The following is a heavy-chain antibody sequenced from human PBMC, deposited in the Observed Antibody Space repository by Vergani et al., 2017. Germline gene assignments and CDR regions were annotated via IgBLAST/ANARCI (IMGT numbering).Heavy chain of an antibody. CDR2: INWNSDSI. J-gene: IGHJ2*01. Sequence: EVQLVESGGGLVQPGRSLRLSCAASGFTFDDYAMNWVRQAPGKGLEWVSGINWNSDSIAYADSVKGRFTISRDNAKNSLYLQMNSLRAEDTALYYCVKDIAASGNSWYFDLWGRGTLVTVSS. CDR1: GFTFDDYA. D-gene: IGHD6-13*01. CDR3: VKDIAASGNSWYFDL. V-gene: IGHV3-9*01.